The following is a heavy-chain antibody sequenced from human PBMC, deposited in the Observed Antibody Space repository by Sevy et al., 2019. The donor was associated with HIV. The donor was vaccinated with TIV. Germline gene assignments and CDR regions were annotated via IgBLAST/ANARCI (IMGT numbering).Heavy chain of an antibody. V-gene: IGHV3-21*01. CDR3: ARDWSRIAVAGTSYYYYGMDV. CDR1: GFTFSSYS. CDR2: ISSSSSYI. J-gene: IGHJ6*02. Sequence: GGSLRLSCAASGFTFSSYSMNWVRQAPGKGLEWVSSISSSSSYIYYADSVKGRFTISRDNAKNSLYLQMNSLRAEDTAVYYCARDWSRIAVAGTSYYYYGMDVWGQGTTVTVSS. D-gene: IGHD6-19*01.